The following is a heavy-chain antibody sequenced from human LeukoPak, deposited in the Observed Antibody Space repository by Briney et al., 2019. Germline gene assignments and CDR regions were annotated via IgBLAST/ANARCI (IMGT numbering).Heavy chain of an antibody. Sequence: PGGSLRLSCAASGFTFSSYAMSWVRQAPGKGLEWVAVISGSGSSKYYVDSVKGRFTISRDNSKNTLYLQMNSLRAEDTAVYYCAKIPFSTPLGNMHGWGKGSTVTVPS. V-gene: IGHV3-23*01. CDR3: AKIPFSTPLGNMHG. CDR2: ISGSGSSK. CDR1: GFTFSSYA. J-gene: IGHJ6*03. D-gene: IGHD2-2*01.